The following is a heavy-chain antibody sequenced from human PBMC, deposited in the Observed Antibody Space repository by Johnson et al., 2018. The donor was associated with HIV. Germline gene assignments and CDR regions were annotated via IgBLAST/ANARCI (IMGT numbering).Heavy chain of an antibody. D-gene: IGHD1-1*01. CDR2: ISSSGSTI. CDR3: ARDPDGTTGTTYPDAAFDI. CDR1: GFTFSDYY. V-gene: IGHV3-11*04. Sequence: QMLLVESGGGLVKPGGSLRLSCAASGFTFSDYYMSWIRQAPGKGLERVSYISSSGSTIYYADSVTGRFTISRDNAKNSLYLQMNSLRAEDTAVYYCARDPDGTTGTTYPDAAFDIWGQGTMVTVSS. J-gene: IGHJ3*02.